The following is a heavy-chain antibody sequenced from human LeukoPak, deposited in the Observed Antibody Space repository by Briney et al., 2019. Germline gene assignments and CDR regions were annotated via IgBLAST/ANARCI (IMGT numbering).Heavy chain of an antibody. V-gene: IGHV1-8*03. CDR3: ARTTSFTASGYDY. CDR2: INPNTDDR. Sequence: ASVKVSCKASGYTFTNHLINWVGQATGQGLEWMGWINPNTDDRGYAQRFQGRGTITGDTSRTTAYMELRSLTSEDTAVYFCARTTSFTASGYDYWGQGTLVTVSS. CDR1: GYTFTNHL. D-gene: IGHD6-25*01. J-gene: IGHJ4*02.